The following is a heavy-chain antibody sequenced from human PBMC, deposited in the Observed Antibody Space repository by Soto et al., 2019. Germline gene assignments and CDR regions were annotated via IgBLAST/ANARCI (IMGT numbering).Heavy chain of an antibody. D-gene: IGHD6-13*01. CDR1: GGSISIGDYY. CDR3: ASRHSSPYVDY. CDR2: IYYSGST. Sequence: QVQLQESGPGLVKPSQTLSLTCTVSGGSISIGDYYWSWIRPPPGNGLELIGSIYYSGSTYYNPSFKSRVTISVDTSKNQFPLKLNSVTAADTAVYYCASRHSSPYVDYWGQGTLVTVSS. V-gene: IGHV4-30-4*01. J-gene: IGHJ4*02.